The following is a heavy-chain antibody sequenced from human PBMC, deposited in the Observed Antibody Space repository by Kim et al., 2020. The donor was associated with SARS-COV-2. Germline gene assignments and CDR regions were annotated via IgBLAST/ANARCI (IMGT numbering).Heavy chain of an antibody. D-gene: IGHD2-15*01. V-gene: IGHV5-51*01. J-gene: IGHJ6*02. Sequence: SPAFQGQVTISADKSISTAYLQWSSLKASDTAMYYCARQGVPLVDYGMDVWGQGTTVTVSS. CDR3: ARQGVPLVDYGMDV.